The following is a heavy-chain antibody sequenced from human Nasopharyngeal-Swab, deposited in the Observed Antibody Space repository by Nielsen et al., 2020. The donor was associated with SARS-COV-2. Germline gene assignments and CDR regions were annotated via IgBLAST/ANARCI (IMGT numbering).Heavy chain of an antibody. Sequence: SLKISCAASGVTLSSYAMSWVRQAPGKGLEWVSAISGSGGSTYYADSVKGRFTISRDNSKKTLYLQMNSLRAEDTAVHYCAKDPRNTAMVNYFDYWGQGNLVTVSS. J-gene: IGHJ4*02. CDR3: AKDPRNTAMVNYFDY. V-gene: IGHV3-23*01. CDR1: GVTLSSYA. D-gene: IGHD5-18*01. CDR2: ISGSGGST.